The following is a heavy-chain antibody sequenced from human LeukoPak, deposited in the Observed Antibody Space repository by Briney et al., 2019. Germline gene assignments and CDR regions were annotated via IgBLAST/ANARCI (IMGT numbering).Heavy chain of an antibody. J-gene: IGHJ5*02. Sequence: ASVKVSCKASGYTFTSYGISWGRQAPGQGLEWMGWISAYNGNTNYAQKFQGRVTMTTDTSTSTAYMELSRLTSDDTAVYYCARAGGRSWFDPWGQGTLVTVSS. CDR3: ARAGGRSWFDP. V-gene: IGHV1-18*01. CDR1: GYTFTSYG. CDR2: ISAYNGNT.